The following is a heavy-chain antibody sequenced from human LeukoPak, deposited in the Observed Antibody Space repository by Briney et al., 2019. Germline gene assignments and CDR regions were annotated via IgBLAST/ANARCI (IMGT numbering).Heavy chain of an antibody. J-gene: IGHJ6*03. Sequence: GGSLRLSCAASGFTVSSNYMSWVRQAPGKGLEWVSVIYSGGSTYYADSVKGRFTISRDNSKNTLYLQMNSLRAEDTAVYYCARPSVEMATIVWGYYYYYYMDVWGKGTTVTVSS. CDR2: IYSGGST. D-gene: IGHD5-24*01. CDR1: GFTVSSNY. V-gene: IGHV3-53*01. CDR3: ARPSVEMATIVWGYYYYYYMDV.